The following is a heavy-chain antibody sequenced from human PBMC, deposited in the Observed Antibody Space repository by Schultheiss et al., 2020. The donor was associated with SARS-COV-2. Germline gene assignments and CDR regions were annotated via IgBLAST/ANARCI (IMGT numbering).Heavy chain of an antibody. V-gene: IGHV4-39*07. J-gene: IGHJ6*02. CDR1: GGSISSSSYY. Sequence: SQTLSLTCTVSGGSISSSSYYWGWIRQPPGKGLEWIGYIYYSGSTYYNPSLKSRVTISVDTSKNQFSLKLSSVTAADTAVYYCARDCSSTSCYRYYYYGMDVWGQGTTVTVSS. D-gene: IGHD2-2*01. CDR3: ARDCSSTSCYRYYYYGMDV. CDR2: IYYSGST.